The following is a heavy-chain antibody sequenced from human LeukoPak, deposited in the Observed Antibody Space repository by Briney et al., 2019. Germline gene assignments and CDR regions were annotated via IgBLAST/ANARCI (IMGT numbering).Heavy chain of an antibody. J-gene: IGHJ4*02. V-gene: IGHV1-69*04. CDR2: IIPILGIA. D-gene: IGHD6-13*01. CDR1: GGTFSSYA. Sequence: WASVKVSCKASGGTFSSYAISWMRQAPGQGLEWMGRIIPILGIANYAQKFQGRVTITADKSTSTAYMELSSLRSEDTAVYYCARDSFGSSWPWLVDYWGQGTLVTVSS. CDR3: ARDSFGSSWPWLVDY.